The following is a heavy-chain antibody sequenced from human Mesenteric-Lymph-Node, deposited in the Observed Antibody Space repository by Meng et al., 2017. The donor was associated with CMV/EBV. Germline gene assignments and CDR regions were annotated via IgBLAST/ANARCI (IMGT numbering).Heavy chain of an antibody. CDR2: IRSKAYGGTT. V-gene: IGHV3-49*04. CDR3: TRLLWFGEYPGDY. Sequence: GESLKISCTASGFTFGDYAMSWVRQAPGKGLEWIGFIRSKAYGGTTEYATSVKGRFTISRHDSKSIAYLEMNSLKTEDTAVYYCTRLLWFGEYPGDYWDQGSLVTVSS. D-gene: IGHD3-10*01. CDR1: GFTFGDYA. J-gene: IGHJ4*02.